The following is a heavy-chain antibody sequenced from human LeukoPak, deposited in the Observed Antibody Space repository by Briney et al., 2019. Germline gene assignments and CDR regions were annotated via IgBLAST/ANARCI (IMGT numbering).Heavy chain of an antibody. CDR1: GLTLSYHI. CDR3: TRDGGQSGNTAFDI. V-gene: IGHV3-72*01. J-gene: IGHJ3*02. Sequence: GGSLRLSCTASGLTLSYHIIDWVRQAPGKGLELGGRSRRKSMSYTTDYAESVKGRFTLSRDDSQNSLYLQMNRLETEDTAVYFCTRDGGQSGNTAFDIWGQGTMVTVSS. D-gene: IGHD3-16*01. CDR2: SRRKSMSYTT.